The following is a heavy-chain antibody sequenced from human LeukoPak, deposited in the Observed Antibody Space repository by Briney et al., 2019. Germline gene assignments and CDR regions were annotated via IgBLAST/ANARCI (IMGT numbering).Heavy chain of an antibody. CDR1: GYTFTSYG. CDR2: ISAYNGNT. V-gene: IGHV1-18*01. J-gene: IGHJ5*02. Sequence: ASVKVSCKASGYTFTSYGISWVRQAPGQGLEWMGWISAYNGNTNYAQKLQGRVTMTTDTSTSTAYMELRSLRSDDTAVYYCARAWGTLGDYDWFDPWGQGTLVTVSS. D-gene: IGHD4-17*01. CDR3: ARAWGTLGDYDWFDP.